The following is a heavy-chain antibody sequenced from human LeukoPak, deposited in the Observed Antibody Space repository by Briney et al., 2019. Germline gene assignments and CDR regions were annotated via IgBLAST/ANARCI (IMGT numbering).Heavy chain of an antibody. Sequence: SETLSLTCTVSGGSISSYYWSWIRQPPGKGLEWIGYMYYTGSTNYNPSLKSRLTISVDTSKNQFSLRLSSVTAADTAVYYCARDGCPTTKSCCVGNWFDPWGQGTLVTVSP. D-gene: IGHD1-26*01. CDR2: MYYTGST. V-gene: IGHV4-59*01. CDR1: GGSISSYY. J-gene: IGHJ5*02. CDR3: ARDGCPTTKSCCVGNWFDP.